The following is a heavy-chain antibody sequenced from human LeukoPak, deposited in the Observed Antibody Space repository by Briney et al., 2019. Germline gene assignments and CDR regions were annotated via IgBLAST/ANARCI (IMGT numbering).Heavy chain of an antibody. J-gene: IGHJ4*02. CDR3: ARDLTTVTTVDY. CDR1: GFTFSSSW. Sequence: GGSLRLSCAASGFTFSSSWMSWVRQAPGKGLEWVANIKHDGTEKYCVDSVKGRFTISRDNAKNSLYLQMNSLRAEDTAVYYCARDLTTVTTVDYWGQGTLVTVSS. CDR2: IKHDGTEK. D-gene: IGHD4-11*01. V-gene: IGHV3-7*01.